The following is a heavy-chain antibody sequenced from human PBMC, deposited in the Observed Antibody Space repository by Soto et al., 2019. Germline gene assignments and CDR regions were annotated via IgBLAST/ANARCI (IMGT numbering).Heavy chain of an antibody. D-gene: IGHD6-13*01. CDR3: ARAGYSSSWTNYYYYYGMDV. V-gene: IGHV4-31*03. Sequence: SETLSLTCTVSGGSISSGGYYWSWIRQHPGKGLEWIGYIYYSGSTYYNPSLKSRVTISVDTSKNQFSLKLSSVTAADTAVYYCARAGYSSSWTNYYYYYGMDVWGQGTTVTVSS. CDR1: GGSISSGGYY. CDR2: IYYSGST. J-gene: IGHJ6*02.